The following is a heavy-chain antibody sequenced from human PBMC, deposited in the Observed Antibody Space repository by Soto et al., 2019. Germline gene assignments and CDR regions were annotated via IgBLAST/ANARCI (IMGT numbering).Heavy chain of an antibody. CDR3: ALTTVTTLSGVYYYGMDV. V-gene: IGHV1-69*01. Sequence: QVQLVQSGAEVKTPGSSVTVSCKASGSTFSSYAISWLRQAPGQGLEWMGGIIPIFGTANYPQKFQGRVTITADESTSTAYMELGSLRSEDTAVYYCALTTVTTLSGVYYYGMDVLGQGTTVPGSS. CDR2: IIPIFGTA. J-gene: IGHJ6*02. D-gene: IGHD4-17*01. CDR1: GSTFSSYA.